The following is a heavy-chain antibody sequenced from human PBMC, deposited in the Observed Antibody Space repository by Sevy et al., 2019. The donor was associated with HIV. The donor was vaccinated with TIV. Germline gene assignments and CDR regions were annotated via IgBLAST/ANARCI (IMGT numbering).Heavy chain of an antibody. Sequence: GGSLRLSCAASGFIFSGSAIHWVRQASGKGLEWVGLIRGEADNYATGDAASLEGRFTLSRDDSKDTTYLQMNSRKSEDTAIYYCTGRSTQSYPGSDYWGQGTVVTVSS. J-gene: IGHJ4*02. CDR1: GFIFSGSA. CDR3: TGRSTQSYPGSDY. D-gene: IGHD3-10*01. CDR2: IRGEADNYAT. V-gene: IGHV3-73*01.